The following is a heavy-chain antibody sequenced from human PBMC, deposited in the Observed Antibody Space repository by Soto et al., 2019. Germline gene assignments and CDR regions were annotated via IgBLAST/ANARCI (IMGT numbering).Heavy chain of an antibody. V-gene: IGHV4-30-4*01. D-gene: IGHD5-18*01. J-gene: IGHJ4*02. CDR3: ARAGKGYTAFDY. Sequence: SETLSLTCTVSGGSISSGDYYWSWIRQPPGKGLEWIGYIYYSGSTYYNPSLKSRVTISVDTSKNQFSLKLSSVTAADTAVYYCARAGKGYTAFDYWGQGTLVTVS. CDR2: IYYSGST. CDR1: GGSISSGDYY.